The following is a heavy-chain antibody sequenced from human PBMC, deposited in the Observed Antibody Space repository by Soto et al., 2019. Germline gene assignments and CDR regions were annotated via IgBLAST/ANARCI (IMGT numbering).Heavy chain of an antibody. CDR1: GFTFSSYA. CDR3: ARDRYSSGWYAGFDY. D-gene: IGHD6-19*01. V-gene: IGHV3-23*01. J-gene: IGHJ4*02. Sequence: GGSLRLSCAASGFTFSSYAMSWFRQAPGKGLEWVSAISGSGGSTYYADSVKGRFTISRDNSKNTLYLQMNSLRAEDTAVYYCARDRYSSGWYAGFDYWGQGTLVTVSS. CDR2: ISGSGGST.